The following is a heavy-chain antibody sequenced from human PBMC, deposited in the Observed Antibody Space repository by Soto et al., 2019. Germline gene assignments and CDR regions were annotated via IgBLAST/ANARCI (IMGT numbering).Heavy chain of an antibody. CDR3: APRHYGVNAEYFQH. CDR1: GFSLSTSGVG. Sequence: QITLKESGPTLVKPTQTLTLTCTFSGFSLSTSGVGVGWIRQPPGKALEWLALIYWDDDKRYSPSLKSRLTITKDTSKNQVVLTMTNMDPVDTATYYCAPRHYGVNAEYFQHWGQGTLVTVSS. D-gene: IGHD4-17*01. CDR2: IYWDDDK. V-gene: IGHV2-5*02. J-gene: IGHJ1*01.